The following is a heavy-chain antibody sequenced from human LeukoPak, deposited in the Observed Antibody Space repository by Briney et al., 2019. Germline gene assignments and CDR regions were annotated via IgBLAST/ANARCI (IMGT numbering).Heavy chain of an antibody. Sequence: ASVKVSCKASGYTFTSYGISWVRQAPGQGLEWMGWISAYNGNTNYAQKLQGRVTMTTDTSTSTAYMELRSLRSDDTAVYYCAREEPSYYYDSSGYWSTPVFDYWGQGTLVTVSS. J-gene: IGHJ4*02. D-gene: IGHD3-22*01. CDR3: AREEPSYYYDSSGYWSTPVFDY. CDR1: GYTFTSYG. V-gene: IGHV1-18*01. CDR2: ISAYNGNT.